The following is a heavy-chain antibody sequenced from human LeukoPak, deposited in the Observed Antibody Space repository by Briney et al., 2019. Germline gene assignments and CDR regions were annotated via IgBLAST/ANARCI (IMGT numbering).Heavy chain of an antibody. CDR2: IGGGGGST. D-gene: IGHD5-12*01. Sequence: GGSLRLSCAASGFTFSNYAMSWVRQAPGKGLEWVSGIGGGGGSTSYADSVRGRFTISRDNSKNTLYLQMNSLRAEDTAVYYCAKGASGYDWAVAFDIWGLGTMVTVSS. CDR1: GFTFSNYA. J-gene: IGHJ3*02. V-gene: IGHV3-23*01. CDR3: AKGASGYDWAVAFDI.